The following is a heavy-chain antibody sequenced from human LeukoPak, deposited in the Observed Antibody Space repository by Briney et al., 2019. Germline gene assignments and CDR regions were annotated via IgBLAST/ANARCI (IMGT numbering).Heavy chain of an antibody. CDR2: ISSSSSYI. CDR1: GFTFSSYS. J-gene: IGHJ6*03. V-gene: IGHV3-21*01. CDR3: ARDPGYSSSAFMDV. D-gene: IGHD6-13*01. Sequence: GGSLRLSCAASGFTFSSYSMNWVRQAPGKGLEWVSSISSSSSYIYYADSVKGRFTISRDNAKNSLYLQMNSLRAEDTAAYYCARDPGYSSSAFMDVWGKGTTVTVSS.